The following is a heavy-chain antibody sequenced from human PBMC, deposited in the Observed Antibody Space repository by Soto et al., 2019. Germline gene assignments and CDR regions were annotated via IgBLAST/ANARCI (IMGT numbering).Heavy chain of an antibody. CDR2: MNPHSDT. V-gene: IGHV1-8*01. Sequence: QVQLVQSRAEVKRPGASVKVSCKASGYTYTNLDINWVRQASGQGLEWMGWMNPHSDTGFAQKFQGRVTLTRDTPTSTVYMELTSLRFDDTAVYYCARYQIGEGFTAWGQGTPVTVSS. CDR1: GYTYTNLD. CDR3: ARYQIGEGFTA. J-gene: IGHJ5*02.